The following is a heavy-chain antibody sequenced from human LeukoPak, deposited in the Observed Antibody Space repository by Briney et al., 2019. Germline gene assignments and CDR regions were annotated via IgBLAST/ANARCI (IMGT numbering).Heavy chain of an antibody. CDR3: ARVPREIASI. CDR2: MNPASGHT. D-gene: IGHD3-16*02. V-gene: IGHV1-8*02. CDR1: GYTFTSYD. J-gene: IGHJ3*02. Sequence: ASVKVSCKASGYTFTSYDINWVRQATGQGLEWIGYMNPASGHTGYAQKFQGRVTLTTNTSISTAYMELSSLRSEDTAVYYCARVPREIASIWGQGTMVTVSS.